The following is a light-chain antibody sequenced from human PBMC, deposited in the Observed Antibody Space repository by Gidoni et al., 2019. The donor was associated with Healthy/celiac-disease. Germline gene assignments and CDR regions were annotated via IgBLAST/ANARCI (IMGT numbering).Light chain of an antibody. CDR3: QQYNNWPMYT. J-gene: IGKJ2*01. CDR2: GAS. Sequence: EIVMTQSPATLSVSPGERATLSCRASQSVSSNLAKYQQKPGQAPRLLIYGASTRATGIPARFSGGGSGTEFTLTISSLQSEDFAVYYCQQYNNWPMYTFGQGTKLEIK. V-gene: IGKV3-15*01. CDR1: QSVSSN.